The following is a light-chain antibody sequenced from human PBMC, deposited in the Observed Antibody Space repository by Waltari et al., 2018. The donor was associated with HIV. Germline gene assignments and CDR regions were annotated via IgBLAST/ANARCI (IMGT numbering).Light chain of an antibody. CDR1: QRIYSW. Sequence: DIQMTQSPSTPSASVGDRVHITCRASQRIYSWLAWYQQKPGKAPKLLIYAASNLESGVPSRFSGSGSGTEFTLTISSLQPHDFATYYCQQYNSYSWTFGQGTKVEIK. V-gene: IGKV1-5*03. CDR2: AAS. CDR3: QQYNSYSWT. J-gene: IGKJ1*01.